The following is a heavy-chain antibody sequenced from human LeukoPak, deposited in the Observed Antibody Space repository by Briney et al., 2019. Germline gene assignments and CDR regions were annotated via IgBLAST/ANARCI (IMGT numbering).Heavy chain of an antibody. CDR1: GVTFSSYA. Sequence: TGGSLRISCTASGVTASGVTFSSYAMGWVRQAPGKGLEWVSAVSGSGASTYYSDSVKGRFTISRDNSKNTVYLQMNSLRVEDSALYFCAKDSLIVEPIAGDSNWFDPWGQGTRVTVSS. V-gene: IGHV3-23*01. CDR2: VSGSGAST. J-gene: IGHJ5*02. CDR3: AKDSLIVEPIAGDSNWFDP. D-gene: IGHD2-21*02.